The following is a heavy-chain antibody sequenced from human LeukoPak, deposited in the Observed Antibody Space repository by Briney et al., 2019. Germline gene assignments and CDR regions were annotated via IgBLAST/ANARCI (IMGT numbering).Heavy chain of an antibody. D-gene: IGHD1-26*01. Sequence: GGSLRLSCAASGLSFSDHYMDWVRQAPGKGLEWVGRTRDKGNSYTTEYAASVKGRFTVSRDDSKNSVDLQINSLRIEDTAVYYCARGPERGSSPYYHYGMDVWGQGTTVTVSS. CDR2: TRDKGNSYTT. J-gene: IGHJ6*02. V-gene: IGHV3-72*01. CDR3: ARGPERGSSPYYHYGMDV. CDR1: GLSFSDHY.